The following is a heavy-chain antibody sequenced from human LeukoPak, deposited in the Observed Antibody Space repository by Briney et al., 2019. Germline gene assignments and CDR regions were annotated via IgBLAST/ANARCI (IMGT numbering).Heavy chain of an antibody. D-gene: IGHD5/OR15-5a*01. Sequence: SETLSLTCSVSGGSISSSGYYWGWIRQPPGKGLEWIGSIYYSGSTYYNPSLKSRVTISVDTSKNQFSLKLSSVTAADTAVYYCARLSVNDAFDIWGQGTMVTVSS. CDR1: GGSISSSGYY. J-gene: IGHJ3*02. CDR3: ARLSVNDAFDI. CDR2: IYYSGST. V-gene: IGHV4-39*01.